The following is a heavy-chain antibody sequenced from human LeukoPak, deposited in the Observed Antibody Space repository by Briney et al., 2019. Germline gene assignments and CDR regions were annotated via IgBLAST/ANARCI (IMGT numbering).Heavy chain of an antibody. CDR2: ISWNSGNI. Sequence: GRSLRLSCAASGFTFDDYAMHWVRQAPGKGLEWVSGISWNSGNIGYADSVKGRFTISRDNAKNSLYLQMNSLRSEDTALYYCAKAEGGWESLSSDYWGQGTLVTVSS. CDR3: AKAEGGWESLSSDY. D-gene: IGHD1-26*01. J-gene: IGHJ4*02. CDR1: GFTFDDYA. V-gene: IGHV3-9*01.